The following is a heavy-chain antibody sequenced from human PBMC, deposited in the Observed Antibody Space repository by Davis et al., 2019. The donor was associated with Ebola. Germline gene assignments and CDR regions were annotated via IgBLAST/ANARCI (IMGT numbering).Heavy chain of an antibody. J-gene: IGHJ6*02. Sequence: SETLSLTCAVSGGSISSSNWWRWVRQPPGKGLEWIGEIYHSGSTNYNPSLKSRVTISVDTSKNQFSLKLSSVTAADTAVYYCASGTIFGVVRYYYYGMDVWGQGTTVTVSS. V-gene: IGHV4-4*02. CDR3: ASGTIFGVVRYYYYGMDV. D-gene: IGHD3-3*01. CDR2: IYHSGST. CDR1: GGSISSSNW.